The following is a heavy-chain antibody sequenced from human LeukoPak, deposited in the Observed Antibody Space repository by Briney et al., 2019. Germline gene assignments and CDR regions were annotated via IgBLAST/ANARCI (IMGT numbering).Heavy chain of an antibody. D-gene: IGHD3-9*01. CDR2: ISAYNGNT. Sequence: GASVKVSCKASGYTFTDYGISWVRQAPGQGLEWMGWISAYNGNTNYAQKLQGRVTMTTDTSTSTAYMEVRSLRSDDTAVYYCARETGSYKGNYFDYWGQGAVVTVSS. V-gene: IGHV1-18*04. CDR1: GYTFTDYG. CDR3: ARETGSYKGNYFDY. J-gene: IGHJ4*02.